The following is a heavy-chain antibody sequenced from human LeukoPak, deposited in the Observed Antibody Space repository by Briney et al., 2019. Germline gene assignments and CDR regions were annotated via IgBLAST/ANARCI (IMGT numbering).Heavy chain of an antibody. CDR3: ARGSPGATIFFVYFDY. Sequence: PGGSLRLSCAASGFNVSSNYMSWVRQAPGKGLEWVSVIYSGEKTQYADSVKGRFTISRDNSKNTLYLQMNGLRAEDTAVYYCARGSPGATIFFVYFDYWGQGTLVTVSS. D-gene: IGHD1-26*01. J-gene: IGHJ4*02. CDR2: IYSGEKT. V-gene: IGHV3-53*05. CDR1: GFNVSSNY.